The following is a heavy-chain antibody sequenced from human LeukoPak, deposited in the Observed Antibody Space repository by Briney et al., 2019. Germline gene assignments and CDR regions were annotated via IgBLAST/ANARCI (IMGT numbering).Heavy chain of an antibody. Sequence: PGGSLRLSCAASGFTFSSYWMSWFRQAPGKGLEGVANINQAGSETYYVDCVKVRFTISRDNAKNSLYLQMNSLRAEDTAVYYCARGPPLTQYHYYYYMDVRGKGTTVTGSS. J-gene: IGHJ6*03. CDR1: GFTFSSYW. CDR3: ARGPPLTQYHYYYYMDV. CDR2: INQAGSET. V-gene: IGHV3-7*01. D-gene: IGHD1-14*01.